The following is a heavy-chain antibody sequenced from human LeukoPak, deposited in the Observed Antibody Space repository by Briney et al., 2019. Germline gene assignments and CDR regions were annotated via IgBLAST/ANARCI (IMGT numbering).Heavy chain of an antibody. Sequence: GGSLRLSCAASGFTFSSSWMAWVRQAPGKGLEWVGNIKEDGTAKNYVVSVRGRFTISRDNAKNSLYLQMNSLRGEDTAVYYCAKDGGYSGYEGFDYWGQGTLVTVSS. V-gene: IGHV3-7*01. CDR1: GFTFSSSW. CDR3: AKDGGYSGYEGFDY. CDR2: IKEDGTAK. J-gene: IGHJ4*02. D-gene: IGHD5-12*01.